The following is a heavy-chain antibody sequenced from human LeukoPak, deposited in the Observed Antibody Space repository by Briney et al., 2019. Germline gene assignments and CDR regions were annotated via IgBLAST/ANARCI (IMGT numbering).Heavy chain of an antibody. Sequence: SETLSLTCTVSGGSISGYYWNWLRQPPGKGLQWIGYIYHSGNTNYNPSLKSRLTISIDTSKNQISLKLSSVTAADTAVYYCARHAAGQQPLDYWGQGTLDTVSS. CDR1: GGSISGYY. V-gene: IGHV4-59*01. CDR3: ARHAAGQQPLDY. CDR2: IYHSGNT. D-gene: IGHD6-13*01. J-gene: IGHJ4*02.